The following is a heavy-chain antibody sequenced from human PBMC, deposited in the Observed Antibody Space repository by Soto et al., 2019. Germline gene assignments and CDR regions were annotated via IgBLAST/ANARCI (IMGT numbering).Heavy chain of an antibody. V-gene: IGHV3-23*01. CDR1: GFTFSSYA. J-gene: IGHJ6*02. CDR3: AKDSRNYDYVWGSYRQYYYYGMDV. CDR2: ISGSGGST. D-gene: IGHD3-16*02. Sequence: EVQLLESGGGLVQPGGSLRLSCAASGFTFSSYAMSWVRQAPGKGLEWVSAISGSGGSTYYADSVKGRFTISRDNSKNTLYLQMNSLRAEDTAVYYCAKDSRNYDYVWGSYRQYYYYGMDVWGQGTTVTVSS.